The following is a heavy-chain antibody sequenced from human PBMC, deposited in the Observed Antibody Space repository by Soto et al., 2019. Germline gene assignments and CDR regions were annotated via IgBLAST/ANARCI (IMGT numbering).Heavy chain of an antibody. CDR1: GGSISSYY. Sequence: PSETLSLTCTISGGSISSYYWSWIRQTPGKGLEWIGYVYFSGSTNYNPSLKSRVLISIDTSRNQFSLKLNSVTAADTAVYYCTRDLDIGHWGYGQSNVWGQGNTVTVSS. D-gene: IGHD5-12*01. CDR3: TRDLDIGHWGYGQSNV. CDR2: VYFSGST. J-gene: IGHJ6*02. V-gene: IGHV4-59*01.